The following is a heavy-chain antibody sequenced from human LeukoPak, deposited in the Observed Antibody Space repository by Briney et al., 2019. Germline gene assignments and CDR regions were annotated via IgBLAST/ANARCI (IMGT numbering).Heavy chain of an antibody. V-gene: IGHV3-7*05. CDR3: ARGHGWFDP. Sequence: PGGPLRLSCAASGFSFSDSWMTWVRQAPGKGLEWVANIEQYGSEKNYVDSVKGRFTISRDNAKNSLYLQMNILRAEDTAVYYCARGHGWFDPWGQGTLVTVSS. CDR1: GFSFSDSW. CDR2: IEQYGSEK. J-gene: IGHJ5*02.